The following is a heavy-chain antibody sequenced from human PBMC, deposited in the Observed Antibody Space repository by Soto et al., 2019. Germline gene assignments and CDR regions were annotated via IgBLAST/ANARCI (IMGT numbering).Heavy chain of an antibody. J-gene: IGHJ4*02. D-gene: IGHD1-1*01. CDR1: GYSFTVYW. CDR3: ARQDGAVNYYFDH. CDR2: IYPGDSDT. V-gene: IGHV5-51*01. Sequence: PGESLKISCGGSGYSFTVYWIAWVRQMPGKGLEWMGIIYPGDSDTRYSPSFQGQVTISADKSISTVYLQWSSLKASDTAIYYCARQDGAVNYYFDHWGQGTLVTVSS.